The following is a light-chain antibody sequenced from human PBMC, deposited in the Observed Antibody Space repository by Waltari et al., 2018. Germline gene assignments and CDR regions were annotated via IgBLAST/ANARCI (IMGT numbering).Light chain of an antibody. CDR3: QQYNNWPPVT. CDR2: AAS. CDR1: QSVSDN. J-gene: IGKJ2*01. V-gene: IGKV3-15*01. Sequence: EIVMTQSPATLSVSPGERATLSCRASQSVSDNLAWHHQQPGQTPRLLFYAASTRANVIPARFSGGGSGTEFTLTISSLQSEDFAVYYCQQYNNWPPVTFGQGTKVEIK.